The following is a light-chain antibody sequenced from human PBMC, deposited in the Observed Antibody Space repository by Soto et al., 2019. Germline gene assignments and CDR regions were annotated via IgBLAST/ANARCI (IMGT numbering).Light chain of an antibody. Sequence: EMVMTQSPATLSVSPGERVTLSCRASQSVSSYLAWYQQKPGQPPRLLIYVASTRAAGIPARFSGSGSGTEFTLTISSLQSEDFAVYYCQQYNDWPPRFGQGTKVEI. V-gene: IGKV3-15*01. CDR1: QSVSSY. CDR3: QQYNDWPPR. J-gene: IGKJ1*01. CDR2: VAS.